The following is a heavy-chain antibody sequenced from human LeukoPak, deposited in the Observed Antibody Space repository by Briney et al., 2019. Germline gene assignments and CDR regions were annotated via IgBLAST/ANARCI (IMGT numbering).Heavy chain of an antibody. CDR2: IYYSGST. CDR3: ARRYYGSGSYYFDY. CDR1: GGSISSYY. D-gene: IGHD3-10*01. V-gene: IGHV4-59*08. Sequence: SETLSLTCTVSGGSISSYYWSWIRQPPGKGLEWSGYIYYSGSTNYNPSLKSRVTISVDTSKNQFSLKLSSVTAADTAVYYCARRYYGSGSYYFDYWGQGTLVTVSS. J-gene: IGHJ4*02.